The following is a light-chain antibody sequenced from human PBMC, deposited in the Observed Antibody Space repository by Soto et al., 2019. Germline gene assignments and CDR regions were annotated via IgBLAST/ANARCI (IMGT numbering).Light chain of an antibody. CDR2: DVS. J-gene: IGLJ1*01. Sequence: QSALTQPRSVSGSPGQSVTISCTGTSTDVGGYNYVSWYQQHPGKAPKVMIYDVSKRPSGVPDRFSGSKSGNTASLTISGLQAEYEADYYCCSYGGYDNYVFGTGTKVTVL. V-gene: IGLV2-11*01. CDR3: CSYGGYDNYV. CDR1: STDVGGYNY.